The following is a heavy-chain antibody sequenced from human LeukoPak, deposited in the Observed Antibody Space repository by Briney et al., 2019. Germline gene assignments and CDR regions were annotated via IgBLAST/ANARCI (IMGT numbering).Heavy chain of an antibody. CDR1: GFTFSSYE. CDR3: ARSNKGYYCYYYMDV. D-gene: IGHD1/OR15-1a*01. J-gene: IGHJ6*03. Sequence: GGSLRLSCAASGFTFSSYEMNWVRQAPGKGLEWVSYISSSGSTIYYADSVKGRFTISRDNAKNSLYLQMNSLRAEDTAVYYCARSNKGYYCYYYMDVWGKGTTVTISS. CDR2: ISSSGSTI. V-gene: IGHV3-48*03.